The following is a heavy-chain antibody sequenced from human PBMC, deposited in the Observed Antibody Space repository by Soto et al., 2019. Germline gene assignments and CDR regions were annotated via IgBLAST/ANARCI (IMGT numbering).Heavy chain of an antibody. D-gene: IGHD3-3*01. CDR2: IKGDGSEK. Sequence: PGGSLRLSCAASGFTFCSYWVNLACQTPGKGLEWVANIKGDGSEKYYVDSLKGRFTISRDNAKNSLYLHMNSLRAEDTAVYYCVRGTMAPGLDHWGQGTLVTVSS. J-gene: IGHJ4*02. CDR1: GFTFCSYW. CDR3: VRGTMAPGLDH. V-gene: IGHV3-7*01.